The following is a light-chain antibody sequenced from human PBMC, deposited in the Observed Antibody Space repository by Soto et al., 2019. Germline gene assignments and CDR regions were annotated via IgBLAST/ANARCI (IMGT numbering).Light chain of an antibody. J-gene: IGKJ4*01. CDR2: AAS. V-gene: IGKV1-39*01. CDR1: QTINNY. Sequence: DIQMNQTPSSLSASVGDRVTITCRANQTINNYLNWYQQKPGKAPKLLIYAASTLQSGVPSRFSGTVSGTDFTLTISCLQPEDFATYYCQQSYSNPPTTFGGGTKVDVK. CDR3: QQSYSNPPTT.